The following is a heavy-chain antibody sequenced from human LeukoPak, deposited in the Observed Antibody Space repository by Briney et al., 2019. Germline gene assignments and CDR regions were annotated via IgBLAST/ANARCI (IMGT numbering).Heavy chain of an antibody. Sequence: GGSLRLSCTTSGFTFKNYAMTWVRQAPGKGLEWVSAIYPHGDPHYADSVKGRFTISRDNSKNSLYMQMETLRAEDTALYYCARAKLEPAGTGAFDIWGPGTVVTVSS. CDR2: IYPHGDP. V-gene: IGHV3-23*01. CDR1: GFTFKNYA. CDR3: ARAKLEPAGTGAFDI. J-gene: IGHJ3*02. D-gene: IGHD6-19*01.